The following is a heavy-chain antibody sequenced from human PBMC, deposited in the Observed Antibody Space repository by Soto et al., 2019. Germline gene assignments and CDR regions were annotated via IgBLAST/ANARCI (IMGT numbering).Heavy chain of an antibody. CDR1: GFTFSSYW. Sequence: EVQLVESGGGLVQPGGSLRLSCVDSGFTFSSYWMSWVRQAPVKGLEWVGNIKQDGSEENYVDSLKGRFTISRDNAKNSVYLQMKSLRAEGTAVDYWARIAATGRGWDVWGQGTTVVVSS. D-gene: IGHD6-13*01. CDR2: IKQDGSEE. V-gene: IGHV3-7*01. CDR3: ARIAATGRGWDV. J-gene: IGHJ6*02.